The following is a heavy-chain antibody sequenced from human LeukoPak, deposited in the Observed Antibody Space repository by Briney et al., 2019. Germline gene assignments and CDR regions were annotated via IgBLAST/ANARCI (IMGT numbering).Heavy chain of an antibody. CDR1: GFTVSSNY. CDR2: IYSASST. D-gene: IGHD2-15*01. J-gene: IGHJ6*03. V-gene: IGHV3-53*01. Sequence: GGSLRLSCAASGFTVSSNYMSWVRQAPGKGLEWVSVIYSASSTYYADSVKGRFSISRDNSKNTLYLQMNSLRAEDTAVYYCARDRGCSGGSCYEYYYYMDVWGKGTTVTVSS. CDR3: ARDRGCSGGSCYEYYYYMDV.